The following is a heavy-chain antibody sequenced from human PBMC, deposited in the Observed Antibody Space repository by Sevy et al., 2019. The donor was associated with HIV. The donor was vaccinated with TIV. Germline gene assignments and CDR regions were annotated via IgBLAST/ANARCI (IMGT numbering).Heavy chain of an antibody. D-gene: IGHD2-21*01. CDR1: GASISSNDYY. V-gene: IGHV4-39*02. CDR2: IPNSGGS. CDR3: ATNSPAGDICGLDY. J-gene: IGHJ4*02. Sequence: SETLSLTCTVSGASISSNDYYWGWIRQPPGKGLEWIGSIPNSGGSYYNLSLLSRVTISLDTSKNHFSLKLTSLTAADTALYYCATNSPAGDICGLDYWGQGTQVTVSS.